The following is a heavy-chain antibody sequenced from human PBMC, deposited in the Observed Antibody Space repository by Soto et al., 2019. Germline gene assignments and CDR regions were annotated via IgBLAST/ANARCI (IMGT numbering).Heavy chain of an antibody. CDR3: AREGYSYGTYFDY. Sequence: APGKGLEWVANIKQDGSDQYYVGSVKGRFTISRDNAKNSLYLHMNSLRAEDTAVYYCAREGYSYGTYFDYCGQGTLVTVSS. J-gene: IGHJ4*02. V-gene: IGHV3-7*01. CDR2: IKQDGSDQ. D-gene: IGHD5-18*01.